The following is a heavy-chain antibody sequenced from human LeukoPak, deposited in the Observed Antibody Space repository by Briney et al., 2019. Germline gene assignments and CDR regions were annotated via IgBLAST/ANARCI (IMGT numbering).Heavy chain of an antibody. V-gene: IGHV1-18*01. CDR3: ARDLELVTMIVVGHYYYMDV. Sequence: ASVKVSCKASGYTFTSYGISWVRQAPGQGLEWMGWISAYNGNTNYAQKLQGRVTMTTDTSTSTAYMELRSPRSDDTAVYYCARDLELVTMIVVGHYYYMDVWGKGTTVTVSS. J-gene: IGHJ6*03. CDR2: ISAYNGNT. D-gene: IGHD3-22*01. CDR1: GYTFTSYG.